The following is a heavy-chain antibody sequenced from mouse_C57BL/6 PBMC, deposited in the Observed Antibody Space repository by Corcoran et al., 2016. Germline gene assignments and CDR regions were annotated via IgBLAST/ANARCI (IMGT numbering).Heavy chain of an antibody. V-gene: IGHV3-6*01. J-gene: IGHJ4*01. Sequence: DVQLQESGPGLVKPSQSLSLTRSVTGYSITSGYYWNWIRQFPGNKLEWMGYISYDGSNNYNPSLKNRISITRDTSKNQFFLKLNSVTTEDTATYYCARVYGSSYRAMDYWGQGTSVTVSS. D-gene: IGHD1-1*01. CDR2: ISYDGSN. CDR1: GYSITSGYY. CDR3: ARVYGSSYRAMDY.